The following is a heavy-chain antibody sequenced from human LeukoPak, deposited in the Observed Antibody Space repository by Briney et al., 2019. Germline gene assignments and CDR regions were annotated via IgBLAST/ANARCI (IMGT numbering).Heavy chain of an antibody. CDR3: ASNKDYDSSGYSLDY. Sequence: ASETLSLTCAVSGGSISSSNWWSWVRQPPGKGLEWIGEIYHSGSTNYNPSLKSRVTISVDKSKNQFSLKLSSVTAADTAVYYCASNKDYDSSGYSLDYWGQGTLVTVSS. D-gene: IGHD3-22*01. CDR2: IYHSGST. CDR1: GGSISSSNW. V-gene: IGHV4-4*02. J-gene: IGHJ4*02.